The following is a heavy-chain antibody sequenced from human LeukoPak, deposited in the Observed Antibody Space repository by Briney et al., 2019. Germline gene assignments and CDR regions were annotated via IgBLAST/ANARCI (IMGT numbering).Heavy chain of an antibody. J-gene: IGHJ5*02. V-gene: IGHV3-30*04. D-gene: IGHD3-9*01. CDR1: GLTFSSYA. CDR3: ARDLTADILTGYYRNWFDP. CDR2: ISYDGSNK. Sequence: GRSLRLSCAASGLTFSSYAMHWVRQAPGKGLEWVAVISYDGSNKYYADSVKGRFTISRDNSKNTLYLQMNSLRAEDTAVYYCARDLTADILTGYYRNWFDPWGQGTLVTVSS.